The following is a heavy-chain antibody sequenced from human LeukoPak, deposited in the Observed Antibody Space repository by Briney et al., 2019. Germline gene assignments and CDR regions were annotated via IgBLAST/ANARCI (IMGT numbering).Heavy chain of an antibody. CDR2: MNPNSGNT. CDR1: GYTFTSYD. Sequence: GASVKVSCKASGYTFTSYDINWVRQATGQGLEWMGWMNPNSGNTGYAQKFQGRVTITRNTSISTAYMELSSLRSEDTAVYYCARELLSSSSGAFDIRGQGTMVTVSS. J-gene: IGHJ3*02. D-gene: IGHD6-6*01. V-gene: IGHV1-8*03. CDR3: ARELLSSSSGAFDI.